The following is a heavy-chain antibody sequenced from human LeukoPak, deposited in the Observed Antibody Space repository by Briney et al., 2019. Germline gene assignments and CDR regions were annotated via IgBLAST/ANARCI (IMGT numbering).Heavy chain of an antibody. CDR2: IIPILGIA. CDR1: GGTFSSYA. V-gene: IGHV1-69*04. CDR3: ARDLVGATSPSGY. J-gene: IGHJ4*02. D-gene: IGHD1-26*01. Sequence: SVKVSCKASGGTFSSYAISWVRQAPGQGLEWMGRIIPILGIANYAQKFQGRVTITADKSTSTAYMELSSLRSEDTAVYCCARDLVGATSPSGYWGQGTLVTVSS.